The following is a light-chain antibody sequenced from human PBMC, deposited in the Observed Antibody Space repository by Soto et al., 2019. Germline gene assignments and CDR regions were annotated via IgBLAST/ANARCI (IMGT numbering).Light chain of an antibody. J-gene: IGKJ2*01. CDR2: GAS. CDR3: QQYGNPPPNA. V-gene: IGKV3-20*01. Sequence: EIVLTQSPGTLSLSPGERATLSCSASQSVSSSYLAWYQQKPGQAPRVLIHGASSRATGIPDRFSGSGSGTDFTLTISRLEAEDFAVYFCQQYGNPPPNAFGQGTKVEIK. CDR1: QSVSSSY.